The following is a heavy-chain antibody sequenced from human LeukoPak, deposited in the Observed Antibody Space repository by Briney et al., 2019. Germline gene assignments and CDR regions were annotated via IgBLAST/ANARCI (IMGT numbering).Heavy chain of an antibody. D-gene: IGHD2-2*01. Sequence: PSETLSLTCTVSGGSISSYYWSWIRQPAGKGLEWIGRIYTSGSTNYNPSLKSRVTMSVDTSKNQFSLKLSSVTAADTAVYYCARVVVVPVSARWNYYYYMDVWGKGTTVTVSS. CDR2: IYTSGST. J-gene: IGHJ6*03. CDR3: ARVVVVPVSARWNYYYYMDV. CDR1: GGSISSYY. V-gene: IGHV4-4*07.